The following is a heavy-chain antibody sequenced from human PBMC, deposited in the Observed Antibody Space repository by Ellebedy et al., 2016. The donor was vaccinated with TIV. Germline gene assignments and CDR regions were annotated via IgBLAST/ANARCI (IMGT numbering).Heavy chain of an antibody. CDR1: GFTFDNYA. CDR3: AKEAGEARAFDY. CDR2: ISGSGGTT. J-gene: IGHJ4*02. V-gene: IGHV3-23*01. Sequence: GESLKISCAASGFTFDNYAMIWVRQAPGKGLEWVSAISGSGGTTYHADSVKGRFTISRDNSKNTLYLQMDSLRAEDTALYYCAKEAGEARAFDYWGRGTLVTVSS. D-gene: IGHD3-10*01.